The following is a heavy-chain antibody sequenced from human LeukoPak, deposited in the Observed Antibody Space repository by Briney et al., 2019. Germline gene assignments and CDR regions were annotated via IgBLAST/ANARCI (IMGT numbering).Heavy chain of an antibody. D-gene: IGHD1-26*01. CDR1: GYTFTNYG. V-gene: IGHV1-18*01. CDR3: ARGRGTYYYFDS. J-gene: IGHJ4*02. CDR2: ISAHNGNT. Sequence: GASVNVSCKASGYTFTNYGITWVRQAPGQGLEWMGWISAHNGNTNYAQNLQDRVTMAIDTSTTTAYVELRNLRSDDTAVYYCARGRGTYYYFDSWGQGALGTVSS.